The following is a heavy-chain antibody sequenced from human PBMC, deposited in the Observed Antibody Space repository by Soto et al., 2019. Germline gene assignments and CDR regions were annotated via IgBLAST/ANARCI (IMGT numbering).Heavy chain of an antibody. CDR2: IYYSGST. CDR3: ARHDSSSWQPFLGY. D-gene: IGHD6-13*01. Sequence: QLQLQESGPGLVKPSETLSLTCTVSGGSISSSSYYWGWIRQPPGKGLEWIGSIYYSGSTYYNPSLKSRVTISVDTSKNQFSLKLSSVTAADTAVYYCARHDSSSWQPFLGYWGQGTLVTVSS. J-gene: IGHJ4*02. CDR1: GGSISSSSYY. V-gene: IGHV4-39*01.